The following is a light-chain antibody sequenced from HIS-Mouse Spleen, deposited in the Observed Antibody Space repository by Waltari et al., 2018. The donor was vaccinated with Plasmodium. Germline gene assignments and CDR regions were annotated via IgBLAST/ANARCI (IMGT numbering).Light chain of an antibody. CDR1: SPNIGRNT. V-gene: IGLV1-44*01. CDR2: SNN. CDR3: AAWDDSLNGWV. J-gene: IGLJ3*02. Sequence: QSVLTPPPSASGTPGQSVTISCSGSSPNIGRNTVNWYQQLPRTAPKLLSYSNNQRPSGVPDRFSGSKSGTSASLAISGLQSEDEADYYCAAWDDSLNGWVFGGGTKLTVL.